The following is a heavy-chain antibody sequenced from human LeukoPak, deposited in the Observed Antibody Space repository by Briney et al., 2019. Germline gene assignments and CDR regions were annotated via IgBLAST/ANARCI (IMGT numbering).Heavy chain of an antibody. J-gene: IGHJ4*02. CDR2: IYSGGTT. D-gene: IGHD5-12*01. CDR1: GFTVSTNY. Sequence: GGSLRLSCAASGFTVSTNYMTWVRQAPGKGLEWVSVIYSGGTTYYADSVKGRFSISRDNSKNALYLQMNSLRAEDTAVYYCARYDYGRSGFDYWGQGTLVTVSS. V-gene: IGHV3-66*01. CDR3: ARYDYGRSGFDY.